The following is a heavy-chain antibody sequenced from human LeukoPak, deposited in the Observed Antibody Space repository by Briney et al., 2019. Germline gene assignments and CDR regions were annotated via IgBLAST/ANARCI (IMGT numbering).Heavy chain of an antibody. J-gene: IGHJ4*02. V-gene: IGHV3-30*02. D-gene: IGHD6-19*01. CDR3: AKVSLEQWLVPYLDC. CDR1: GFTFSSYG. CDR2: IRYDGSNK. Sequence: GGSLRLSCAASGFTFSSYGMHWVRQAPGKGLEWVAFIRYDGSNKYYADSVKGRFTISRDNSKNTLYLQMNSLRAEDTAVYYCAKVSLEQWLVPYLDCWGQGTLVTVSS.